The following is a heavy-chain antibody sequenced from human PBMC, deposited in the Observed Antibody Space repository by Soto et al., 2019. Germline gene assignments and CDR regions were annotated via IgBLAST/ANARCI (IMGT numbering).Heavy chain of an antibody. CDR3: TRDSATSIIHGYDS. J-gene: IGHJ5*01. CDR1: GGCVTSGGYY. D-gene: IGHD1-20*01. CDR2: IYSSGDT. Sequence: SETLSLTCTVSGGCVTSGGYYWSWIRHCPGKGLEWIGYIYSSGDTNYNPSLNSRVAMSVDTSKNQFSLQLTSVTVADTAIYYCTRDSATSIIHGYDSCGQGILVSVSS. V-gene: IGHV4-31*03.